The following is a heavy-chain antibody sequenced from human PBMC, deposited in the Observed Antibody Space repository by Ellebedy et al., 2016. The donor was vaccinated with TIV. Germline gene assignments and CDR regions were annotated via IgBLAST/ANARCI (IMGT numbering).Heavy chain of an antibody. CDR1: GYTFTSYD. D-gene: IGHD6-19*01. V-gene: IGHV1-8*01. CDR2: MNPNSGNT. CDR3: AKVIAVAGTIYLDY. J-gene: IGHJ4*02. Sequence: ASVKVSCKASGYTFTSYDINWVRQATGQGLEWMGWMNPNSGNTGYAQKFQGRVTMTRNTSISTAYMELSSLRSEDTAVYYCAKVIAVAGTIYLDYWGQGTLVTVSS.